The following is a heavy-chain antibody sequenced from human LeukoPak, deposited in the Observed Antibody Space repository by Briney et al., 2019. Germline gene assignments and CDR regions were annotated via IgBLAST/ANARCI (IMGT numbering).Heavy chain of an antibody. J-gene: IGHJ5*02. CDR3: ARVLNRVTTWNRWRSSGWFDP. D-gene: IGHD4-11*01. CDR1: GYTFTSYG. Sequence: GASVKVSCKASGYTFTSYGISWVRQAPGQGLEWMGWISAYNGNTNYAQKLQGRVTMTTDTSTSTAYMELRSLRSDDTAVYYCARVLNRVTTWNRWRSSGWFDPWGRGTLVTVSS. V-gene: IGHV1-18*01. CDR2: ISAYNGNT.